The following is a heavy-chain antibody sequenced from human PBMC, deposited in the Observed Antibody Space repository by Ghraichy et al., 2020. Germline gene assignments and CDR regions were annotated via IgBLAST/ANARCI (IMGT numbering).Heavy chain of an antibody. CDR3: ASRTRITIFGVVIMKENWFDP. CDR2: IYYSGST. Sequence: GSLRLSCTVSGGSISSSSYYWGWIRQPPGKGLEWIGSIYYSGSTYYNPSLKSRVTISVDTSKNQFSLKLSSVTAADTAVYYCASRTRITIFGVVIMKENWFDPWGQGTLVTVSS. D-gene: IGHD3-3*01. V-gene: IGHV4-39*01. CDR1: GGSISSSSYY. J-gene: IGHJ5*02.